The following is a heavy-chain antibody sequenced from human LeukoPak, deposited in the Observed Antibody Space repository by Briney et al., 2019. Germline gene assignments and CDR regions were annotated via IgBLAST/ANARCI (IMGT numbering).Heavy chain of an antibody. D-gene: IGHD1-1*01. CDR1: GGSTSDYY. V-gene: IGHV4-59*01. CDR3: ARGPPRTGRERYSDY. CDR2: IYYRGTT. J-gene: IGHJ4*02. Sequence: SETLSLTCTVSGGSTSDYYWNWIRQPPGKGLEWIGYIYYRGTTNYNPSLNSRVTISLDSSKNQFSLRLNSVTAADTAIYYCARGPPRTGRERYSDYWGQGTLVSVSS.